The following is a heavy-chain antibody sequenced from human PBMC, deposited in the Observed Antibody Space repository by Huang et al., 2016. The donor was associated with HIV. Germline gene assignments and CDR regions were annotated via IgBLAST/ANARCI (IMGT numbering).Heavy chain of an antibody. Sequence: QVHLVQSGAEVKKPGASVKVSCKASGYTFTNYDINWVRQAPGRGLGWMGGMHPNNGNTGLAQRFQGRVTMTRKTSITTAYMELTSLTSEDTAVYYCARSAYGDLDYWGLGTLVIVSS. D-gene: IGHD4-17*01. CDR3: ARSAYGDLDY. CDR2: MHPNNGNT. J-gene: IGHJ4*02. CDR1: GYTFTNYD. V-gene: IGHV1-8*02.